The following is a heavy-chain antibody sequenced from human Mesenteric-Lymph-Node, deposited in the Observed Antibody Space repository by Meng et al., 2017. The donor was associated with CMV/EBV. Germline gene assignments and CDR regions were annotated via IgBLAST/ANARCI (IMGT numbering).Heavy chain of an antibody. Sequence: SVSGYYWNWIRQPPGKGLEWIGEVSRTGNTNYNPSLKSRLTISVDTSKNQFSLKLTSVTAADTAVYYCTRLAYTYYYGSRDYGMDVWGQGTTVTVSS. V-gene: IGHV4-34*01. J-gene: IGHJ6*02. CDR2: VSRTGNT. CDR1: SVSGYY. CDR3: TRLAYTYYYGSRDYGMDV. D-gene: IGHD3-10*01.